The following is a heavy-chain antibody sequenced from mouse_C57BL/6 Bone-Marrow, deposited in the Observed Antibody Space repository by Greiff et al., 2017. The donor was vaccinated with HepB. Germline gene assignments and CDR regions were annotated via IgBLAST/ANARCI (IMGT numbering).Heavy chain of an antibody. V-gene: IGHV2-2*01. CDR2: IWSGGST. D-gene: IGHD1-1*01. Sequence: QVQLKESGPGLVQPSQSLSITCTVSGFSLTSYGVHWVRQSPGKGLEWLGVIWSGGSTDYNAAFISRLSISKDNSKSQVFFKMNSLQADDTAIYYCARNYYYGSSYAMDYWGQGTSVTGAS. CDR1: GFSLTSYG. J-gene: IGHJ4*01. CDR3: ARNYYYGSSYAMDY.